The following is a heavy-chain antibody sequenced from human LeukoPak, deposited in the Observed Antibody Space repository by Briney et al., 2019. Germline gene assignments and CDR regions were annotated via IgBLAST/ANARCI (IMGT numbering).Heavy chain of an antibody. CDR1: GFTFRSYW. D-gene: IGHD2-2*02. CDR2: IKQDGSEK. Sequence: GGSLRLSCAHSGFTFRSYWMSWVRQAPGKGLEGVANIKQDGSEKYYVDSVKGRFTISRDNAKNSLDLQMTSLRAEDTAVYYCARVRAGRYGSSPSCHIRDYWGQGTLVTVSS. V-gene: IGHV3-7*01. J-gene: IGHJ4*02. CDR3: ARVRAGRYGSSPSCHIRDY.